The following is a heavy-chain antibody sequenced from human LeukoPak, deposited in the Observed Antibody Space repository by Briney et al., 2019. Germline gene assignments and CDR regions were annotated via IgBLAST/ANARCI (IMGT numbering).Heavy chain of an antibody. Sequence: NPGGSLRLSCAASGFTFSSYTMNWVRQAPGKGLEWVSSISSTGGYMYYADSVKGRFTISRDNAKNSLYLQMNSLRAEDTAVYYCVRDSVVSGFDYWGQGTLVTVSS. CDR2: ISSTGGYM. J-gene: IGHJ4*02. V-gene: IGHV3-21*01. CDR3: VRDSVVSGFDY. D-gene: IGHD2-21*02. CDR1: GFTFSSYT.